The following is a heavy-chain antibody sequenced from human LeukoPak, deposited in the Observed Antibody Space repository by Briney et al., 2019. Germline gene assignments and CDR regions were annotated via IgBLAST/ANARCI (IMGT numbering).Heavy chain of an antibody. CDR3: ARDLTIFGGTPYWYFDL. J-gene: IGHJ2*01. D-gene: IGHD3-3*01. CDR1: GGSISSSSYY. Sequence: PSETLSLTCTVSGGSISSSSYYWGWIRQPPGKGLEWIGSIYYSGSTYYNPSLKSRVTISVDTSKNQFSLKLSSVTAADTAVYYCARDLTIFGGTPYWYFDLWGRGTLVTVSS. V-gene: IGHV4-39*07. CDR2: IYYSGST.